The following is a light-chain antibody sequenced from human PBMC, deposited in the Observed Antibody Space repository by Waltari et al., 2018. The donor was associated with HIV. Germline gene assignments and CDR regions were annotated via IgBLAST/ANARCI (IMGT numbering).Light chain of an antibody. V-gene: IGLV2-23*02. CDR3: CSYADNDTLI. CDR2: RVN. J-gene: IGLJ2*01. CDR1: SSDIGTYDL. Sequence: QSALTQPASVSGSPGQSITISCNGNSSDIGTYDLVSWYQQHPGKAPKLLIYRVNKRPSGVPNRFSGSKSDTTASLTISGLQAEDEAYYSCCSYADNDTLIFGGGTKVTVL.